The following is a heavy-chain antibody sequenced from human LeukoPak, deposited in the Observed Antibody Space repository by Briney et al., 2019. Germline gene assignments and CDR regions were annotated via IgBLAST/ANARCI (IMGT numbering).Heavy chain of an antibody. J-gene: IGHJ6*03. Sequence: SETLSLTCTVSGYSISSGYYWGWIRPSPGKGREWIGSVFHTVITYYNPSLTSRLSISVDTSKNQFSLKLSSVTAADTAVYYCARHGERGYYYYMDVWGKGTTVTVSS. V-gene: IGHV4-38-2*02. D-gene: IGHD1-26*01. CDR2: VFHTVIT. CDR1: GYSISSGYY. CDR3: ARHGERGYYYYMDV.